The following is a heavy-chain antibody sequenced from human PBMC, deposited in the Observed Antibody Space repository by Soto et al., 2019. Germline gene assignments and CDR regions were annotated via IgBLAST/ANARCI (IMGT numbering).Heavy chain of an antibody. V-gene: IGHV5-51*01. J-gene: IGHJ6*02. CDR3: ARTSAPGKYYYGMDV. CDR2: IYPGDSDT. D-gene: IGHD6-13*01. Sequence: GESLKISCKGSGYSFTSYWIGWVRQMPGKCLEWMGIIYPGDSDTXXSPSFQGXXTISADKSISTXYLQWXSLKASDTAMYYCARTSAPGKYYYGMDVWGQGXXV. CDR1: GYSFTSYW.